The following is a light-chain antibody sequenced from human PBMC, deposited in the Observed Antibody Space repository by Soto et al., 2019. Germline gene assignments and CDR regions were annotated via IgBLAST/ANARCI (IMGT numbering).Light chain of an antibody. V-gene: IGKV3-20*01. CDR3: QHYGSSPWT. Sequence: EIVLTQSPGTLSLSPGERATLSCRASQTVSSYLAWYQQKPGQAPRPLIYGASNRATGIPDRFSGSGSGTDFTLTISRLEPEDFAVYYCQHYGSSPWTFGQGTKVEIK. J-gene: IGKJ1*01. CDR1: QTVSSY. CDR2: GAS.